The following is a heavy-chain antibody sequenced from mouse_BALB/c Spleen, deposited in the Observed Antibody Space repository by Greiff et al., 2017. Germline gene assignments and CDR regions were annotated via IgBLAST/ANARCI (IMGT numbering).Heavy chain of an antibody. D-gene: IGHD1-1*01. V-gene: IGHV5-17*02. Sequence: DVKLVESGGGLVQPGGSRKLSCAASGFTFSSFGMHWVRQAPEKGLEWVAYISSGSSTIYYADTVKGRFTISRDNPKNTLFLQMTSLRSEDTAMYYCARYYYGSRDYYAMDYWGQGTSVTVSS. CDR2: ISSGSSTI. CDR3: ARYYYGSRDYYAMDY. J-gene: IGHJ4*01. CDR1: GFTFSSFG.